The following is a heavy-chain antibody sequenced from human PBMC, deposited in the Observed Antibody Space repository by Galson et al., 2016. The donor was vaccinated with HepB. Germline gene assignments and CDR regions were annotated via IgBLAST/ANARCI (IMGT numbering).Heavy chain of an antibody. J-gene: IGHJ3*02. Sequence: QSGAEVKKPGDSLKISCYGSGYSFTTYWIGWVRQMPGKGLEWMGIIYPGNSDTRYSPSFQGQVTISADKSSSTAFLQWSSLKPSDNAMYYCTRPGYCFDSDFCVDVFDMWGQGTMVTVSS. D-gene: IGHD2-15*01. CDR1: GYSFTTYW. CDR2: IYPGNSDT. CDR3: TRPGYCFDSDFCVDVFDM. V-gene: IGHV5-51*01.